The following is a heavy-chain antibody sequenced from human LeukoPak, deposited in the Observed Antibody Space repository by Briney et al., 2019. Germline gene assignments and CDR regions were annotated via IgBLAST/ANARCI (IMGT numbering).Heavy chain of an antibody. Sequence: ASVKVSCKASGGTFSSYAISWVRQAPGQGLEWMGGIIPIFGTANYAQKFQGRVTITADESTSTAYMELSSLRSEDTAVYYCARTYYDFWSGYCHYYMDVWGKGTTVTVSS. J-gene: IGHJ6*03. CDR1: GGTFSSYA. CDR2: IIPIFGTA. CDR3: ARTYYDFWSGYCHYYMDV. V-gene: IGHV1-69*13. D-gene: IGHD3-3*01.